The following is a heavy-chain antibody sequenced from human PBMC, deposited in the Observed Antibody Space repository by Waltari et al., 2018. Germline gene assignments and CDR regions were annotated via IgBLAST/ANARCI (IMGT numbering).Heavy chain of an antibody. CDR3: ARDHSGRGHPLDYGMDV. CDR1: GYSFTDYY. V-gene: IGHV1-46*01. CDR2: IIPSDGAT. D-gene: IGHD6-25*01. Sequence: QVHLVQSGAEVKEPGASVRISCRASGYSFTDYYIHWVRQAPGRGFEWVGIIIPSDGATNWPQTCQVRVTLTRDTTTSTVYMEMSGLRSEDTAVYYCARDHSGRGHPLDYGMDVWGQGTTVAVSS. J-gene: IGHJ6*02.